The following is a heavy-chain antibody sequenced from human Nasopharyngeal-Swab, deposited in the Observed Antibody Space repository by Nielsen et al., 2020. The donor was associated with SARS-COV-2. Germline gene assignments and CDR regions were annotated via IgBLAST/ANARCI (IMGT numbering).Heavy chain of an antibody. V-gene: IGHV3-23*01. CDR2: VGGSDDST. J-gene: IGHJ4*02. Sequence: GGSLRLSCAASGFSLSRHGMNWVRQAPGKGLEWVSSVGGSDDSTFYADSVKGRFTISRDNSKNTLYLQMNSLRAEDTAVYYCARAGLDYWGQGTLVTVSS. CDR3: ARAGLDY. CDR1: GFSLSRHG.